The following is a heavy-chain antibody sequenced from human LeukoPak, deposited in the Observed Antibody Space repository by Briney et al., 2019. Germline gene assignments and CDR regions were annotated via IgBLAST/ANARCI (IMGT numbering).Heavy chain of an antibody. CDR3: AKALGYFDWDAEPDY. D-gene: IGHD3-9*01. Sequence: PGGSLRLSCAASGFTFSSYGMHWVRQAPGKGLEWVAVISYDGSNKYYADSVKGRFTISRDNSKNTLYLQMNSLRAEDTAVYYCAKALGYFDWDAEPDYWGQGTLVTVSS. V-gene: IGHV3-30*18. CDR2: ISYDGSNK. J-gene: IGHJ4*02. CDR1: GFTFSSYG.